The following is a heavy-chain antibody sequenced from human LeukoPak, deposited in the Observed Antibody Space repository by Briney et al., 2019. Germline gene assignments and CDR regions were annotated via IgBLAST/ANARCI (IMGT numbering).Heavy chain of an antibody. D-gene: IGHD5-24*01. CDR1: GFTFSSYG. V-gene: IGHV3-7*04. CDR3: TRVGYIDEGIDY. CDR2: IKQDGSKK. J-gene: IGHJ4*02. Sequence: GGSLRLSCAASGFTFSSYGMHWVRQAPGKGLEWVANIKQDGSKKSYVDSVKGRFTISRDNAKNSLYLQMNSLRAEDTAIYYCTRVGYIDEGIDYWGQGTLVTVSS.